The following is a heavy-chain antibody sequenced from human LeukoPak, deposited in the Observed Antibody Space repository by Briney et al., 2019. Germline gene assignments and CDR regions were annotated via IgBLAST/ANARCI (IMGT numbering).Heavy chain of an antibody. CDR2: INPNSGGT. V-gene: IGHV1-2*02. CDR1: GYTFTDYY. Sequence: ASVKVSCKASGYTFTDYYMHWGRQAPGQGLEWMGWINPNSGGTNYAQKFQGRVTMTRDTSISTAYMELSRLRSDDTAVYYCAREGPIVGATHLVDYWGQGTLVSVSS. D-gene: IGHD1-26*01. J-gene: IGHJ4*02. CDR3: AREGPIVGATHLVDY.